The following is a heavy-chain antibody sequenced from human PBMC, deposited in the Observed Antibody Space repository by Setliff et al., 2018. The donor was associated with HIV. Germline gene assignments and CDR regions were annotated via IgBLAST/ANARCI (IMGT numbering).Heavy chain of an antibody. J-gene: IGHJ5*01. CDR2: IYTSGST. CDR1: GGSISSYY. CDR3: ARRAYYDFWSGYYLSIANRFDS. Sequence: PSETLSLTCTVSGGSISSYYWSWIRQPAGKGLEWIGRIYTSGSTNYNPSLKSRVTMSVDTSKNQFSLKLSSVTAADTAVYYCARRAYYDFWSGYYLSIANRFDSWGQGILVTVSS. V-gene: IGHV4-4*07. D-gene: IGHD3-3*01.